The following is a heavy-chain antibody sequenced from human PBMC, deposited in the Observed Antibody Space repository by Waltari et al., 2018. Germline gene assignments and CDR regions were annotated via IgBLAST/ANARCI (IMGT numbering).Heavy chain of an antibody. CDR3: ARGFRGVVVVPAAMRY. J-gene: IGHJ4*02. CDR1: GYTFTSYD. CDR2: MNPNSGNT. V-gene: IGHV1-8*01. D-gene: IGHD2-2*01. Sequence: QVQLVQSGAEVKKPGASEKVSCKASGYTFTSYDINWVRQATGQGLEWMGWMNPNSGNTGYAQKFQGRVTMTRNTSISTAYMELSSLRSEDTAVYYCARGFRGVVVVPAAMRYWGQGTLVTVSS.